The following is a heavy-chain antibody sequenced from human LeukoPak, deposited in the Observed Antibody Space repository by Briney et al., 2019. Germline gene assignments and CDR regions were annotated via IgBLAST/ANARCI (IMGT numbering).Heavy chain of an antibody. CDR2: IYYSGST. V-gene: IGHV4-31*03. D-gene: IGHD3-10*01. J-gene: IGHJ6*04. Sequence: SQTLSLTCTVSGGSISSGGYYWSWIRQHPGKGLEWIGYIYYSGSTYYNPSLKSRVTISVDTSKNQFSLKLSSVTAADTAVYYCARDLRFGELSYYGMDVWGKGTTVTVSS. CDR3: ARDLRFGELSYYGMDV. CDR1: GGSISSGGYY.